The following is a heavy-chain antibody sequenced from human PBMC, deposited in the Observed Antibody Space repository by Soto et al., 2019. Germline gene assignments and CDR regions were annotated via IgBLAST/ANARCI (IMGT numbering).Heavy chain of an antibody. V-gene: IGHV4-34*01. CDR2: ISRSGTT. CDR1: GGYFNDNY. D-gene: IGHD3-10*01. CDR3: ATSLCFGTQVDL. J-gene: IGHJ5*02. Sequence: QVQLQQWGAGLLKPSATLSLSCAVYGGYFNDNYYTWFRQPPGKGLEWIGEISRSGTTKYIPSLKSHAPVSLKTSKTQAALKVTSLTAENTPVCYGATSLCFGTQVDLWSEGALVTVSP.